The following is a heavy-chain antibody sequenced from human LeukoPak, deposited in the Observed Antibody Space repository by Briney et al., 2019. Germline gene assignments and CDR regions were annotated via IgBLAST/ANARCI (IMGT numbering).Heavy chain of an antibody. CDR1: SDSITSNW. CDR3: AKEIVGAPTPGAY. V-gene: IGHV4-4*02. J-gene: IGHJ4*02. Sequence: SETLSLTCAVSSDSITSNWWSWVRQPPGKGLEWIGEVHKSGSTNYYPSLQSRVTISIDKSKNQIALELTSVTAADTAVYYCAKEIVGAPTPGAYWGQGILVTVSS. CDR2: VHKSGST. D-gene: IGHD1-26*01.